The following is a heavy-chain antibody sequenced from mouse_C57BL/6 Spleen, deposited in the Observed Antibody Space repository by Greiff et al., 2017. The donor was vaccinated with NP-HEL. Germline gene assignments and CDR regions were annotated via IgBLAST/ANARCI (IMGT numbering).Heavy chain of an antibody. V-gene: IGHV1-76*01. J-gene: IGHJ3*01. CDR3: ARGGDYDLAY. D-gene: IGHD2-4*01. CDR1: GYTFTDYY. Sequence: QVQLQQSGAELVRPGASVKLSCKASGYTFTDYYINWVKQRPGQGLEWIARIYPGSGNTYYNEKFKGKATLTAEKSSSTAYMQLSSLTSEDSAVYFCARGGDYDLAYWGQGTLVTVSA. CDR2: IYPGSGNT.